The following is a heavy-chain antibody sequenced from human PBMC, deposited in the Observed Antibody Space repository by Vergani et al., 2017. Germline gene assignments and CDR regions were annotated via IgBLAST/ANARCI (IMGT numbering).Heavy chain of an antibody. D-gene: IGHD6-13*01. CDR2: IYYSGST. V-gene: IGHV4-39*01. CDR1: GGSIRSTFYY. J-gene: IGHJ6*03. CDR3: AGHKEQLVPEYYYYYLYMDV. Sequence: QLQLQESDPGLVKPSETLSLTCTVSGGSIRSTFYYWGWIRQPPGKGLEWIVTIYYSGSTYYNPSLKSLVTISVDTSKNQFSLKLNSVTAADTAVYHCAGHKEQLVPEYYYYYLYMDVWGEGTTVTVSS.